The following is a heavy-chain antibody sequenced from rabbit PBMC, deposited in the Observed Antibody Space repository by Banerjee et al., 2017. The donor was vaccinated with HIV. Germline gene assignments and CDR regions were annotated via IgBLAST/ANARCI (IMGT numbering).Heavy chain of an antibody. D-gene: IGHD6-1*01. J-gene: IGHJ4*01. CDR2: IHGGSSGTT. V-gene: IGHV1S45*01. CDR1: GFSFSSTHY. CDR3: ARGTNSAYDRFDL. Sequence: QEQLEESGGDLVKPEGSLTLTCTASGFSFSSTHYMCWVRQAPGKGLEWIACIHGGSSGTTYYATWAKGRFTISRASSTTVTLQLTSLTAADTATYFCARGTNSAYDRFDLWGPGTLVTVS.